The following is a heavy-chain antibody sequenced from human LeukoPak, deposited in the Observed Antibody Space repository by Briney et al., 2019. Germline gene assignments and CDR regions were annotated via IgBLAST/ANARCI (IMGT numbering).Heavy chain of an antibody. Sequence: GRSLRLSCAASGFTLSSYGMHWVRQAPGKGLEWVAFIQYDVSSEYYADSVKGRFTVSRDNSRNTLYLQMNSLRAEDTAVYYCAKWEYYDSSGYWDYWGQGTLVTVSS. CDR2: IQYDVSSE. J-gene: IGHJ4*02. V-gene: IGHV3-30*02. CDR3: AKWEYYDSSGYWDY. D-gene: IGHD3-22*01. CDR1: GFTLSSYG.